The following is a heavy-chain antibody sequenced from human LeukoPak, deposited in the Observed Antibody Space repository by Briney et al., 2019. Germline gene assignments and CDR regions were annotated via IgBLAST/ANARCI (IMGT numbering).Heavy chain of an antibody. V-gene: IGHV4-4*07. J-gene: IGHJ4*02. CDR3: ARGPRNSDWYSIDD. D-gene: IGHD6-19*01. CDR2: IYTSGST. CDR1: GGSISNYF. Sequence: SETLSLTCTVSGGSISNYFWRWIRQPAGKGLEWIGRIYTSGSTDYNPSLKSRVTMSVDTSKNQFSLKLNSVTAADTAVYYCARGPRNSDWYSIDDWGQGTLATVSS.